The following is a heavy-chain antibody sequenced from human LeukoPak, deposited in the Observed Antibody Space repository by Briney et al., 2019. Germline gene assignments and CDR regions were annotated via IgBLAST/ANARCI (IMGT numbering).Heavy chain of an antibody. CDR2: INPNSGGT. CDR3: ARELRFLEWLLIDY. Sequence: ASVNVSCKASGYTFTGYYMHWVRQAPGQGLEWMGWINPNSGGTNYAQKFQGRVTMTRDTSISTAYMELSRLRSDDTAVYYCARELRFLEWLLIDYWGQGTLVTVSS. CDR1: GYTFTGYY. D-gene: IGHD3-3*01. J-gene: IGHJ4*02. V-gene: IGHV1-2*02.